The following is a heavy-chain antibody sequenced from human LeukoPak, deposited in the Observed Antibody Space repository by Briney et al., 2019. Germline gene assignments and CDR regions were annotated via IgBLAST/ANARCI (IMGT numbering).Heavy chain of an antibody. J-gene: IGHJ3*02. CDR1: GLTSRNAG. CDR3: TAGFFGVINVAFDI. CDR2: IYSTTDSGTT. D-gene: IGHD3-3*01. Sequence: GGSLRPSCAASGLTSRNAGMNTGRESPGPRLEWFGRIYSTTDSGTTDYAAPVKGRFTISSDDSKNTLYLQMNSLKSQDTAVYYCTAGFFGVINVAFDIWGQGTTVTVSS. V-gene: IGHV3-15*01.